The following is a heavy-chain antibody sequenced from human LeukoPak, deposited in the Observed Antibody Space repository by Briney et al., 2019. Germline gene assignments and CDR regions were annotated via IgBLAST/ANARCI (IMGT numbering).Heavy chain of an antibody. V-gene: IGHV3-74*01. CDR3: ARDVWGDRGSCFDC. CDR1: GFSFSSYW. CDR2: INSDGRST. Sequence: GGSLRLSCAASGFSFSSYWMHWVRQAPGKGLVWVSRINSDGRSTSYVDSVKDRFTISRDNAKNTLYLQMNNLRAEDTAVYYCARDVWGDRGSCFDCWGQGTLVTVSS. J-gene: IGHJ4*02. D-gene: IGHD6-13*01.